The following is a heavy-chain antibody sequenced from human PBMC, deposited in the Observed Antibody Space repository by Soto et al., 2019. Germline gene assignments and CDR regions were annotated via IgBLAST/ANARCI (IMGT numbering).Heavy chain of an antibody. V-gene: IGHV3-30*18. D-gene: IGHD3-3*01. CDR3: AKALHYDFWSGLDY. Sequence: HPGWSLRLSCASSVFTFSSYGMHWVRQAPGKGLEWVAVISYDGSNKYYADSVKGRFTISRDNSKNTLYLQMNSLRAEDTAVYYCAKALHYDFWSGLDYWGQGTLVTVSS. CDR1: VFTFSSYG. J-gene: IGHJ4*02. CDR2: ISYDGSNK.